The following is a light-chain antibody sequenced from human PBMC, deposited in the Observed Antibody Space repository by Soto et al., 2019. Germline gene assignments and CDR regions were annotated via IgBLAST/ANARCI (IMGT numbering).Light chain of an antibody. J-gene: IGKJ1*01. CDR2: KAS. CDR3: RLGWT. V-gene: IGKV1-5*03. Sequence: DIPMTQSPSTLSASVGDRVTITCRASQSISSWLAWYQQKPGKAPKLLIYKASSLESGVPSRFSGSGSGTEFTLTISSLQPDDFATYYCRLGWTFGQGTKVEIK. CDR1: QSISSW.